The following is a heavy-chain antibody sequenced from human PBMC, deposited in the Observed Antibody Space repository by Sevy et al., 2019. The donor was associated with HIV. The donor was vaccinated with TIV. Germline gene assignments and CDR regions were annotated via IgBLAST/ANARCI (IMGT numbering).Heavy chain of an antibody. CDR1: GFTFSSYW. CDR3: ARDRYYDFWSGYSH. D-gene: IGHD3-3*01. Sequence: GGSLRLACAASGFTFSSYWMSWVRRAPGKGLEWVANLKHDGSEKYYVDSVKGRFTISRDNAKNSLYLQMNSLRAEDTAVYYCARDRYYDFWSGYSHWDQGTLVTVSS. J-gene: IGHJ1*01. CDR2: LKHDGSEK. V-gene: IGHV3-7*01.